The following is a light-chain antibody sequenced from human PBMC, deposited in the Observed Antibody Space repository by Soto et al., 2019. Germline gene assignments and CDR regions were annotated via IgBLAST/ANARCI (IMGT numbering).Light chain of an antibody. CDR1: SSDIGAYNH. Sequence: QSVLPQPASVSGAPGQSITISCSGSSSDIGAYNHVAWFQQFPGKTPKLVIYSVSDRPSGVSYRFSGSKSDNTASLTISGLQADDEADYYCISYTVSRSYVFGTGTKVTVL. J-gene: IGLJ1*01. CDR2: SVS. CDR3: ISYTVSRSYV. V-gene: IGLV2-14*01.